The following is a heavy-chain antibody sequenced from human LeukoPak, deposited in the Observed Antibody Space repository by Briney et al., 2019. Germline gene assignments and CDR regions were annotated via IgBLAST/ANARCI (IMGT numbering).Heavy chain of an antibody. CDR3: ARGAAADKYYFDY. CDR2: IYPGDSDT. J-gene: IGHJ4*02. V-gene: IGHV5-51*01. CDR1: GDSFTSYW. Sequence: GESLKISCKGSGDSFTSYWIGWVRQMPGKGLEWMGIIYPGDSDTRYSPSFQGQVTISADKSLSTAYLQWSSLKASDTAMYYCARGAAADKYYFDYWGQGTLVTVSS. D-gene: IGHD6-13*01.